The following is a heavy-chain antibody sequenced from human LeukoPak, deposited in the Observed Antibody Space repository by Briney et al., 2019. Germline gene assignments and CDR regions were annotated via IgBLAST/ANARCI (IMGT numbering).Heavy chain of an antibody. J-gene: IGHJ6*02. V-gene: IGHV3-21*01. CDR2: ISSSSSYI. D-gene: IGHD1-26*01. Sequence: GGSLRLSCAASGFTFSSYSMNWVRQAPGKGLEWVSSISSSSSYIYYADSVKGRFTISRDNAKNSLYLQMNGLRAEDTAVYYCARVKKRSYSYYYGMDVWGQGTTVTVSS. CDR1: GFTFSSYS. CDR3: ARVKKRSYSYYYGMDV.